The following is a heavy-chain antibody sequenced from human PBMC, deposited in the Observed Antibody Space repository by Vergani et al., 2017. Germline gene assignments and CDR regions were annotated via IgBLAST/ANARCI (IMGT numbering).Heavy chain of an antibody. CDR2: ISGSGGST. J-gene: IGHJ4*02. CDR1: GFTFISYA. V-gene: IGHV3-23*01. Sequence: EVQLLESGGGLVQPGVSLRLSCAASGFTFISYAMSWVRQAPGKGLEWVSAISGSGGSTYYADSVKGRFTISRDNSKNTLYLQMNSLRAEDTAVYYCAKSKRAQTGGYIDYWGQGTLVTVSS. D-gene: IGHD2-15*01. CDR3: AKSKRAQTGGYIDY.